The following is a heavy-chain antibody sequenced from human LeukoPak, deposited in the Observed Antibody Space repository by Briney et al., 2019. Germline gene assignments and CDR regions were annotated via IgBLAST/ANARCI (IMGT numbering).Heavy chain of an antibody. CDR1: GYTFTSYA. Sequence: ASVKVSCKASGYTFTSYAMHWVRQAPGQGLEWMGWINAGNGNTKYSQKFQGRVTITRDTSASTAYMELSSLRSEDTAVYYCARGRGGSSSWLGYWGQGTLVTVSS. D-gene: IGHD6-13*01. V-gene: IGHV1-3*01. J-gene: IGHJ4*02. CDR2: INAGNGNT. CDR3: ARGRGGSSSWLGY.